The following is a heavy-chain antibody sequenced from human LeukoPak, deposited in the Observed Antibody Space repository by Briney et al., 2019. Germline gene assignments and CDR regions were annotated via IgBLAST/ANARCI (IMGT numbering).Heavy chain of an antibody. Sequence: SETLSLTCTVSGGSISSYYWSWIRQPPGKGLEWIGYIYYSGSTYYNPSLKSRVTISVDTSKNQFSLKLSSVTAADTAVYYCARQDLAYWGQGTLVTVSS. CDR2: IYYSGST. CDR3: ARQDLAY. CDR1: GGSISSYY. D-gene: IGHD3/OR15-3a*01. J-gene: IGHJ4*02. V-gene: IGHV4-59*08.